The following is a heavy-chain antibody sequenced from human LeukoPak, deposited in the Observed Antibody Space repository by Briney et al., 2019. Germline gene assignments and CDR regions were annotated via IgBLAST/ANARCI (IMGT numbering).Heavy chain of an antibody. CDR2: INPNSGGT. D-gene: IGHD5-24*01. V-gene: IGHV1-2*02. CDR1: GYTFAGYY. Sequence: ASVKVSCKASGYTFAGYYMHWVRQAPGQGLEWMGWINPNSGGTNYAQKFQGRVTMTRDTSISTAYMELSRLRSDDTAVYYCARDREMATGFDYWGQGTLVTVSS. CDR3: ARDREMATGFDY. J-gene: IGHJ4*02.